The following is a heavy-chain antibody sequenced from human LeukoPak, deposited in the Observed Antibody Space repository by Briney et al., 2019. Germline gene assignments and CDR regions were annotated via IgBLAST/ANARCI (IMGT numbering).Heavy chain of an antibody. Sequence: GGSLRLSCAGSAFIFSSYWMSWVRQAPGKGLEWVANIKQDGSEKYYVDSVKGRFTISRDNAKNSLYLQMNSLRAEDTAMYYCARPLMYYYGSETYFWFDPWGQGTLVTVSS. J-gene: IGHJ5*02. CDR3: ARPLMYYYGSETYFWFDP. CDR1: AFIFSSYW. V-gene: IGHV3-7*01. CDR2: IKQDGSEK. D-gene: IGHD3-10*01.